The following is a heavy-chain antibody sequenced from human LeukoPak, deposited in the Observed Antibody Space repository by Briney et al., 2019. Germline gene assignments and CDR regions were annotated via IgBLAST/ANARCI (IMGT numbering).Heavy chain of an antibody. CDR3: ASSGSHNDAFDI. V-gene: IGHV1-8*03. Sequence: GASVKVSCKASGYTFTSYDINWVRQATGQGLEWMGWMNPNSGNTGYAQKFQGRVTITRNTSISTAYMELSRLRSDDTAVYYCASSGSHNDAFDIWGQGTMVTVSS. CDR2: MNPNSGNT. CDR1: GYTFTSYD. D-gene: IGHD3-10*01. J-gene: IGHJ3*02.